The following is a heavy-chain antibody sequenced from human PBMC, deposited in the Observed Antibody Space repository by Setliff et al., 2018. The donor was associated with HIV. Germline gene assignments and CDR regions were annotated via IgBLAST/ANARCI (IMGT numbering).Heavy chain of an antibody. CDR1: GGSISTYY. CDR3: ARHPVQGPEWLVLGGAFDI. D-gene: IGHD6-19*01. CDR2: ISYSGST. V-gene: IGHV4-59*01. Sequence: SETLSLTCTVSGGSISTYYWSWIRQPPGKGLEWIGFISYSGSTKYNPSLKSRVTLSVNTSKKQFSLKLNSVTAADTAVYYCARHPVQGPEWLVLGGAFDIWGQGTMVTVSS. J-gene: IGHJ3*02.